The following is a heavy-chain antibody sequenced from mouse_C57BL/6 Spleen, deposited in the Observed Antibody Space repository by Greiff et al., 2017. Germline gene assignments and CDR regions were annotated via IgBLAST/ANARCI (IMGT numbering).Heavy chain of an antibody. Sequence: EVKVVESEGGLVQPGSSMKLSCTASGFTFSDYYMAWVRQVPEKGLEWVANINYDGSSTYYLDSLKSRFIISRDNAKNILYQQMSSLKSEDTATYYCARDLYAMDYWGQGTSVTVSS. J-gene: IGHJ4*01. CDR2: INYDGSST. V-gene: IGHV5-16*01. CDR3: ARDLYAMDY. CDR1: GFTFSDYY.